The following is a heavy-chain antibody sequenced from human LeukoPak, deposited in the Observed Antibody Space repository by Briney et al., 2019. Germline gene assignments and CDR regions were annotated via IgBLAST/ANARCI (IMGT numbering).Heavy chain of an antibody. CDR1: GFTFSSYD. V-gene: IGHV3-13*01. Sequence: GGSLRLSCAASGFTFSSYDMHWVRQVTGKGLEWVSAIGTAGDTYYPGSVKGRFTISRENAKNSLYLQMNSLRAGDTVVYYCARAIAAFRGVNYFDYWGQGTLVTVAP. CDR3: ARAIAAFRGVNYFDY. J-gene: IGHJ4*02. D-gene: IGHD3-16*01. CDR2: IGTAGDT.